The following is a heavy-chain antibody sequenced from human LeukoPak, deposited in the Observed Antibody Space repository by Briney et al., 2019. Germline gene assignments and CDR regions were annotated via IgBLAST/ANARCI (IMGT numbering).Heavy chain of an antibody. CDR3: ARVLPAANDAFDI. Sequence: PGGSLRLSCAASGFTFSDYYMSWIRQAPGKGLEWVSYISSSGSTIYYADSVKGRFTISRDNAKNSLYLQMNSLRAEDTAVYYCARVLPAANDAFDIWGQGTMVTVSS. J-gene: IGHJ3*02. V-gene: IGHV3-11*04. CDR1: GFTFSDYY. CDR2: ISSSGSTI. D-gene: IGHD2-2*01.